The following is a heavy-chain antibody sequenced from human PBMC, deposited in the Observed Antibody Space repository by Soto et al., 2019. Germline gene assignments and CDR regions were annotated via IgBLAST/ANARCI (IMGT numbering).Heavy chain of an antibody. Sequence: GGSLRLSCAASGFTFSVFGMHWVRQAPGKGPEWVAVISHEGNSKHYADSVKGRFTISRDNAKNTLSLLMDSLRPEDTALYYCAKTITLSPSDDSRGRGALIDHWGQGTLVTVS. J-gene: IGHJ4*02. V-gene: IGHV3-30*18. D-gene: IGHD6-19*01. CDR2: ISHEGNSK. CDR1: GFTFSVFG. CDR3: AKTITLSPSDDSRGRGALIDH.